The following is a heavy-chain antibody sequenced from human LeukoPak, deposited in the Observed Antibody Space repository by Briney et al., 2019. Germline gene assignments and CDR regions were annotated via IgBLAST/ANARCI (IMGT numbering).Heavy chain of an antibody. D-gene: IGHD2-15*01. J-gene: IGHJ4*02. V-gene: IGHV3-30-3*01. Sequence: GGSLRLSCAASGFTFSSYAMHWVRQAPGKGLEWVAVISYDGSNKYYADSVKGRFTISRDNSKNTLYLQMNSLRAEDTAVYYCAGGGGNFDYWGQGTLVTVSS. CDR1: GFTFSSYA. CDR3: AGGGGNFDY. CDR2: ISYDGSNK.